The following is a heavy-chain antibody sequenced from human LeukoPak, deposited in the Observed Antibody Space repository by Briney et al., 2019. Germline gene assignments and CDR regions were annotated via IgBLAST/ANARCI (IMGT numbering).Heavy chain of an antibody. CDR1: GYTFTSYY. Sequence: GASVKVSCKASGYTFTSYYMHWVRQAPGQGLEWMGIINPSGGSTSYAQKFQGRVTMTRDMSTSTDYMELSSLRSEDTAVYYCARDLPRPNYYGSEILYYFDYWGQGTLVTVSS. CDR3: ARDLPRPNYYGSEILYYFDY. V-gene: IGHV1-46*01. CDR2: INPSGGST. J-gene: IGHJ4*02. D-gene: IGHD3-10*01.